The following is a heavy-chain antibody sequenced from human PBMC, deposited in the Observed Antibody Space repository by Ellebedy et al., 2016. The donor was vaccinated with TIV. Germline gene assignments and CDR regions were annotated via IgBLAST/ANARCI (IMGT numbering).Heavy chain of an antibody. CDR1: GFSFRNYW. V-gene: IGHV3-7*01. CDR2: INQDATKT. CDR3: ATDRSYGDYLSPAHASVM. J-gene: IGHJ3*02. D-gene: IGHD4-17*01. Sequence: GESLKISCAASGFSFRNYWMTWVRQAPGKGLEWVANINQDATKTFYVDSVEGRFTISRDNAKNSLFLQMNSLGVEDTAVYYCATDRSYGDYLSPAHASVMWGQGTLVSVSS.